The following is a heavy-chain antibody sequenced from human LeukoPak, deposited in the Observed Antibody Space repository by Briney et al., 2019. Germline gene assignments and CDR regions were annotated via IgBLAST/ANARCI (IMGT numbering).Heavy chain of an antibody. V-gene: IGHV4-34*01. CDR1: GGSFSGYY. CDR2: ISLSGST. J-gene: IGHJ5*02. Sequence: SETLSLTCATYGGSFSGYYWSWIRQPPGKGLEWIGEISLSGSTNYNPSLKSRVTISVDTSKNQFSLKLSSVTAADTAVYYCARRGRTVTMSRVNWFDPWGQGTLVTVSS. CDR3: ARRGRTVTMSRVNWFDP. D-gene: IGHD4-17*01.